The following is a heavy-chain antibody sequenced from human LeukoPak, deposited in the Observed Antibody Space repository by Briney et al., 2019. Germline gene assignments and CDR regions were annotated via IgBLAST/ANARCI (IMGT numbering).Heavy chain of an antibody. J-gene: IGHJ3*02. D-gene: IGHD6-19*01. Sequence: GASVKVSCKASGYTFTSYAMHWVRQAPGQRLEWMGWINAGNGNTKYSQKFQGRVTITRDTSASTAYMELSSLRSEDTAVYYCARNLGEQWLVLWRAFDIWGQGTMVTVSS. V-gene: IGHV1-3*01. CDR1: GYTFTSYA. CDR3: ARNLGEQWLVLWRAFDI. CDR2: INAGNGNT.